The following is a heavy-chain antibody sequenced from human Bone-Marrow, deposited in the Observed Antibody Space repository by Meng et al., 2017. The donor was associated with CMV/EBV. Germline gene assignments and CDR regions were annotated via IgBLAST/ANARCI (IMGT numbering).Heavy chain of an antibody. V-gene: IGHV4-34*01. CDR2: INHSGST. CDR1: GGSFSGYY. Sequence: SETLSLTCAVYGGSFSGYYWSWIRQPPGKGLEWIGEINHSGSTNYNPSLKSRVTISVDTSKNQLSLKLSSVTAADTAVYYCARGGYYDFWSASPRYFDYWGQGTRVTGYS. J-gene: IGHJ4*02. D-gene: IGHD3-3*01. CDR3: ARGGYYDFWSASPRYFDY.